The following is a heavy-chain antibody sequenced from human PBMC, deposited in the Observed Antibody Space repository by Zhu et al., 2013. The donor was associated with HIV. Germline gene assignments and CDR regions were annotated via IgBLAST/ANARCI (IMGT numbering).Heavy chain of an antibody. CDR1: GYTFTDYY. D-gene: IGHD4-17*01. CDR2: INPNNGGT. CDR3: ARSHYAVFYMDV. V-gene: IGHV1-2*02. Sequence: QVQLVQSGAEAKKPGASVKVSCKTSGYTFTDYYIHWVRQAPGQGLEWMGWINPNNGGTDYAQNFLGRVTMTRDTSISTAYMEVSRLGSDDTAVYYCARSHYAVFYMDVWGKGTTVTVSS. J-gene: IGHJ6*03.